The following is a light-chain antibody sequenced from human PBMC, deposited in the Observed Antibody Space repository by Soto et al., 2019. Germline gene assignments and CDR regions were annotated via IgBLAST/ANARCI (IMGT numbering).Light chain of an antibody. CDR2: LNSDGSH. V-gene: IGLV4-69*01. CDR1: SGHSIYA. J-gene: IGLJ2*01. CDR3: QTWGTGIIV. Sequence: QSVLTQSPSASASLGASVKLTCTLSSGHSIYAIAWHLQQPEKGPRYLMKLNSDGSHSKGDGIHDRFSGSSSGAERYLTISSLQSEDEADYYCQTWGTGIIVFGGGTKLTVL.